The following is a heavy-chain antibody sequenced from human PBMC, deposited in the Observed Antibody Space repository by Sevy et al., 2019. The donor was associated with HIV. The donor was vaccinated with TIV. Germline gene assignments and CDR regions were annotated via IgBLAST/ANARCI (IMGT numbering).Heavy chain of an antibody. CDR2: IKSDGSDK. V-gene: IGHV3-7*01. Sequence: GGSLRLSCAASXFTFSIYYMTWARQAPGKGLEWVANIKSDGSDKYYVDSVKGRFTISRDNAKNSLYLQMNSLTAEDTAVYYCARYGGYIDHWGHGTLVTVSS. D-gene: IGHD2-15*01. CDR1: XFTFSIYY. J-gene: IGHJ4*01. CDR3: ARYGGYIDH.